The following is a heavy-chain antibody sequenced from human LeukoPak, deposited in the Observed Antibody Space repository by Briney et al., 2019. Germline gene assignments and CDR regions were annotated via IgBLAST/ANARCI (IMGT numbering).Heavy chain of an antibody. CDR1: GYTFTSYY. CDR2: INPSGGST. D-gene: IGHD5-18*01. CDR3: ARDSVDTAMVSTIST. J-gene: IGHJ5*02. Sequence: ASVKVSCKASGYTFTSYYMHWVRQAPGQGLEWMGIINPSGGSTSYAQKFQGRVTMTRDTSTSTVYMELSSLRSEDTAVYYCARDSVDTAMVSTISTWGQGTLVTVFS. V-gene: IGHV1-46*01.